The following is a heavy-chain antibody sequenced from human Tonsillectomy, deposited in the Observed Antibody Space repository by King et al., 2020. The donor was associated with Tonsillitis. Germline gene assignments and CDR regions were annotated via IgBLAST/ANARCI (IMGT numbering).Heavy chain of an antibody. Sequence: QLQESGPGLVKPSETLSLTCTVSGGSISNRSYYWGWLRQPPGKGLECIGSIYYSGNTYYNPSLKSRVTISVDTSKNQFSLKLSSVTAADTAVYYCARLIPTSMTEYYFNYWGQGPLVTVSS. V-gene: IGHV4-39*01. J-gene: IGHJ4*02. CDR3: ARLIPTSMTEYYFNY. CDR1: GGSISNRSYY. CDR2: IYYSGNT.